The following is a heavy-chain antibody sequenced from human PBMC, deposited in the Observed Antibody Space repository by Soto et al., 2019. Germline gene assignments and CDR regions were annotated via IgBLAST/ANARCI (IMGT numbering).Heavy chain of an antibody. D-gene: IGHD2-2*01. CDR2: INPSGGGT. CDR3: ARASRIHQYYFDY. J-gene: IGHJ4*02. Sequence: ASVKVSCRASGYTFTSYYRHWVRQAPGQGLEWMGIINPSGGGTSYAQKFQGRVTMTRETSTSTVYMELSSLRSEDTAVYYCARASRIHQYYFDYWGQRTLVTVSS. CDR1: GYTFTSYY. V-gene: IGHV1-46*01.